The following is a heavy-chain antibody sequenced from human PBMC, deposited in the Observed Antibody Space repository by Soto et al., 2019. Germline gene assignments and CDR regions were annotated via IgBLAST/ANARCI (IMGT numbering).Heavy chain of an antibody. D-gene: IGHD2-2*01. Sequence: SETLSLTCAVYGGSFSGYYWSWIRQPPGKGLEWIGEINHSGSTNYNPSLKSRVTISVDTSKNQFSLKLSSVTAADTAVYYCARVLGYCSSTSCYEGAGYYFDYWGQGTLVTV. J-gene: IGHJ4*02. CDR3: ARVLGYCSSTSCYEGAGYYFDY. CDR1: GGSFSGYY. CDR2: INHSGST. V-gene: IGHV4-34*01.